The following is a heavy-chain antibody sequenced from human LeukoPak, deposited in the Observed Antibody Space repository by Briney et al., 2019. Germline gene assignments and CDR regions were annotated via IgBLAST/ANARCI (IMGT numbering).Heavy chain of an antibody. Sequence: SQTLSLTCVISGDSVSSKSAAWNWIRQSPSRGIEWLGRTFYRSKWYNDYAVSVKGRLTVNPDTSENQFSLHLNSVTPDDTAVYYCVRSTGPLDVWGQGTLVTVSS. J-gene: IGHJ4*02. CDR1: GDSVSSKSAA. V-gene: IGHV6-1*01. D-gene: IGHD7-27*01. CDR3: VRSTGPLDV. CDR2: TFYRSKWYN.